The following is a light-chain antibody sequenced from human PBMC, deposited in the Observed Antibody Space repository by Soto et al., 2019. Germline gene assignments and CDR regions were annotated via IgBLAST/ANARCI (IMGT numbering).Light chain of an antibody. CDR2: WAS. J-gene: IGKJ1*01. V-gene: IGKV4-1*01. CDR1: QSVANSY. CDR3: QQYFTTPWT. Sequence: EIVMTQSPVTLSVSPGERATLSCRASQSVANSYLAWFQQKPGQPPKALIYWASSRESGVPDRFSGSGSGTDFTLSISSLQAEDVAVYFCQQYFTTPWTFGQGTKVEI.